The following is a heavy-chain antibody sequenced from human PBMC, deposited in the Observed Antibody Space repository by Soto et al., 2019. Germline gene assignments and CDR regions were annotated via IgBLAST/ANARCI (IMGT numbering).Heavy chain of an antibody. D-gene: IGHD2-21*02. CDR1: GFTFSDYY. J-gene: IGHJ3*02. Sequence: SGVSLRLSCSASGFTFSDYYMIWIRQAPGKVLECCSYISSSSYTNYADSVNGRFTISRDNAKNSLYLQMNSLTADDTAVYYSARVIEYAQVLTADHDDFENWGQGTMGTV. V-gene: IGHV3-11*06. CDR2: ISSSSYT. CDR3: ARVIEYAQVLTADHDDFEN.